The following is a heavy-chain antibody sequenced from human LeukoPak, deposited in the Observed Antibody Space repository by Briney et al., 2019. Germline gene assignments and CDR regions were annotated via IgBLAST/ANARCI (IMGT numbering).Heavy chain of an antibody. D-gene: IGHD3-10*01. J-gene: IGHJ4*02. CDR3: ARQSRDGSETRGYYFDY. CDR2: IYPADSDT. V-gene: IGHV5-51*01. Sequence: GESLKISCQVSGYIFTHYWIGWVRQMPGKGLESMGLIYPADSDTTYSPSFQGQVTISADKSISTVYLQWSSLKASDTAMYYCARQSRDGSETRGYYFDYWGQGTLVTVSS. CDR1: GYIFTHYW.